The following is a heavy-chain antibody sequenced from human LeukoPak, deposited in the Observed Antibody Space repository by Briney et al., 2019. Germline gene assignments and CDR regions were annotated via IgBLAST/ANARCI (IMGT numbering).Heavy chain of an antibody. J-gene: IGHJ4*02. D-gene: IGHD3-10*01. CDR1: GFTFSSYA. Sequence: PGGSLRLSCAASGFTFSSYAMSWVRQAPGKGLEWVPAISGSGGSTYYADSVKGRFTISRDDSKNTLYLQMNSLRAEDTAVYYCAKTHPELGYFDYWGQGTLVTVSS. CDR3: AKTHPELGYFDY. CDR2: ISGSGGST. V-gene: IGHV3-23*01.